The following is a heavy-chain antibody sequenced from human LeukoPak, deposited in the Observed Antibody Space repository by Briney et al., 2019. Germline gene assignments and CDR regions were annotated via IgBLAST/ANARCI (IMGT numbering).Heavy chain of an antibody. D-gene: IGHD4-23*01. J-gene: IGHJ3*02. CDR2: IYTSGST. Sequence: SETLSLTCTVSGGSISSYYWSWIRQPAGKGLEWIGRIYTSGSTNYNPSLKSRVTMSVDTSKNQFSLKLSSVTAADTAVYCCARSTTVVTSGAFDIWAKGQWSPSLQ. CDR1: GGSISSYY. V-gene: IGHV4-4*07. CDR3: ARSTTVVTSGAFDI.